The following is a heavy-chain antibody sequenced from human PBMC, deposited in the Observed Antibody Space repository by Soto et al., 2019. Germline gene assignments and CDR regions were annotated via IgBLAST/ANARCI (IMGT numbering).Heavy chain of an antibody. CDR2: IYWDDDK. CDR1: GFSLTTSGVG. D-gene: IGHD3-3*01. Sequence: QITLNESGPTVVRPTETLTLTCRFSGFSLTTSGVGVGWIRQSPGKAPEWLALIYWDDDKRYSASLKSRSTVTKDTSKNQLVLTLSDLGPTDTATYSCAHRVLRTVFGLVTTTAIYFDFWGQGTPVAVSS. V-gene: IGHV2-5*02. CDR3: AHRVLRTVFGLVTTTAIYFDF. J-gene: IGHJ4*02.